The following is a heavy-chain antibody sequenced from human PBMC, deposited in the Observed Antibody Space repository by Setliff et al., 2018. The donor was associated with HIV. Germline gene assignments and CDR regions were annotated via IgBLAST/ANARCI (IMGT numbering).Heavy chain of an antibody. V-gene: IGHV4-38-2*01. Sequence: SSETLSLTCAASGYSISSGYYWGWIRQPPGKGLEWIGSMYHSGSTYHNPSLKSRVTISVDTSKNQFSLKLSYVTAADTAFYYCARQSPQIRYLDWLNAFDIWGQGTMVTVSS. CDR1: GYSISSGYY. D-gene: IGHD3-9*01. CDR3: ARQSPQIRYLDWLNAFDI. CDR2: MYHSGST. J-gene: IGHJ3*02.